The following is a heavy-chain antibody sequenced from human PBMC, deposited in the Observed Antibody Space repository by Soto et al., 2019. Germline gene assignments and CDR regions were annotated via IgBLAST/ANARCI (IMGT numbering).Heavy chain of an antibody. J-gene: IGHJ5*02. D-gene: IGHD2-2*01. CDR3: ASSTGWFDP. Sequence: EVQLVESGGGLVKPGGSLRLSCAASGFTFSSYSMNWVRQAPGKGLEWVSSISSSSSYIYYADSVKGRFTISRDNAKNSLYLQMNSLSAEDTAVYYCASSTGWFDPWGQGTLVTVSS. CDR2: ISSSSSYI. V-gene: IGHV3-21*01. CDR1: GFTFSSYS.